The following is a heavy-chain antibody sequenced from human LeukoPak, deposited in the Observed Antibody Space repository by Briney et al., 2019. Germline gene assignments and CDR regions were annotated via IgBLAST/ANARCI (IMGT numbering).Heavy chain of an antibody. CDR2: ISGSGGST. J-gene: IGHJ4*02. CDR1: GFTFSSYA. CDR3: AKTRTNYDILTGYYPDY. Sequence: PGGSLRLSCAASGFTFSSYAMSWVRQAPGKGLEWVSAISGSGGSTYYADSVKGRFTISRDNSKNTLYLQMNSLRAEDTAVYYCAKTRTNYDILTGYYPDYWGQGTLVTVSS. V-gene: IGHV3-23*01. D-gene: IGHD3-9*01.